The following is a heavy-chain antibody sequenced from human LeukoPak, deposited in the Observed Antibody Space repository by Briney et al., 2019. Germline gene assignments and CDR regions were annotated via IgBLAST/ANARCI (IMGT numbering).Heavy chain of an antibody. D-gene: IGHD6-13*01. Sequence: SESLSLTCTVSGGSISSYYWSWIRQPPGKGLEWIGYIYYSGSTNYNPSLKSRVTISVDTSKNQFSLKLSSVTAADTAVYYCARERGSWSSSWYGGGENWFDPGAREPWSPSPQ. J-gene: IGHJ5*02. CDR1: GGSISSYY. CDR3: ARERGSWSSSWYGGGENWFDP. V-gene: IGHV4-59*01. CDR2: IYYSGST.